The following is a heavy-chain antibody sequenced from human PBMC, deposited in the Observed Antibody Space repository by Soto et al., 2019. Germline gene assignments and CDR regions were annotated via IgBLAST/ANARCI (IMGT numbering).Heavy chain of an antibody. J-gene: IGHJ5*02. D-gene: IGHD3-10*01. V-gene: IGHV1-46*01. CDR3: ARDGTMVRGVSLLGAWLSSWFDP. CDR1: GGTFSSYT. CDR2: INPSGGST. Sequence: ASVKVSCKASGGTFSSYTISWVRQAPGQGLEWMGRINPSGGSTSYAQKFQGRVTMTRDTSTSTVYMELSSLRSEDTAVYYCARDGTMVRGVSLLGAWLSSWFDPRGLGTLVTVSS.